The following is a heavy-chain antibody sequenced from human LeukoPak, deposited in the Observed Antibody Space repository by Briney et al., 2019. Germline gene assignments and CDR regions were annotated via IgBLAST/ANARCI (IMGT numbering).Heavy chain of an antibody. D-gene: IGHD4-23*01. V-gene: IGHV4-59*01. J-gene: IGHJ4*02. CDR3: ARGGNDNSGMFFES. CDR1: GGSIRSYY. CDR2: ISYSGYT. Sequence: PSETLSLTCTVSGGSIRSYYWNWIRQAPGKGLEWVGFISYSGYTTYSPSLKSRVPISVDTAKSQFSLRLNSMTAVDTAIYYCARGGNDNSGMFFESWAQGVLVTVSS.